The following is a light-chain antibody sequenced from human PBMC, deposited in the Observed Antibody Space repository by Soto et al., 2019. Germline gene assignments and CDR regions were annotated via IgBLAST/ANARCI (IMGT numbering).Light chain of an antibody. CDR1: QSVSSY. J-gene: IGKJ2*01. CDR2: DAS. Sequence: EIVLTQSPDTLSLSPGERAPLSCRASQSVSSYLAWYQQRPGKAPRLLIYDASNRATGIPARFSGSGSGTDFTLTISSLEPEDFAVYYCQQRSNWPPYTFGQGTKLEIK. V-gene: IGKV3-11*01. CDR3: QQRSNWPPYT.